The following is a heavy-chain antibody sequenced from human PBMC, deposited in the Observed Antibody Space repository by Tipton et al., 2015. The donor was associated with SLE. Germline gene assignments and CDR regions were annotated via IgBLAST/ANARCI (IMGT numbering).Heavy chain of an antibody. CDR1: GGSISTNY. CDR2: IYSGGST. Sequence: TLSLTCIVSGGSISTNYWSWIRQPAGKTLEWIGYIYSGGSTNYNPSLKSRVSISVDTSKNLFSLKLTSVTATDTAVYHCARVSTEGLHFDQWGQGTLVTVSS. CDR3: ARVSTEGLHFDQ. D-gene: IGHD4-17*01. V-gene: IGHV4-59*12. J-gene: IGHJ4*02.